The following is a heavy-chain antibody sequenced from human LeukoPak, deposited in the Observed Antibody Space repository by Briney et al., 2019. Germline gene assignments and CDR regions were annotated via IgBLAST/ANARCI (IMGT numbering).Heavy chain of an antibody. CDR2: IIPILGIA. V-gene: IGHV1-69*04. CDR1: GGTFSSYA. CDR3: ARDVSHSGYDYYYYGMDV. J-gene: IGHJ6*02. Sequence: SVKVSCKASGGTFSSYAISWVRQAPGQGLEWMGRIIPILGIANYAQKFQGRVTITADKSTSTAYMELSSLRSEDTAVYYCARDVSHSGYDYYYYGMDVWGQGTTVTVSS. D-gene: IGHD5-12*01.